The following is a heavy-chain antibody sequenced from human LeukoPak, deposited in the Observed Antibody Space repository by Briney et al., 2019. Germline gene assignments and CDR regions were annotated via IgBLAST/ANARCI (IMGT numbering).Heavy chain of an antibody. CDR3: ARDRRPPPDC. V-gene: IGHV5-10-1*01. Sequence: GESLKISCKGSGYSFTTYWISWVRQMPGKGLEWMGRIDPSDSYTNYSPSFQGHVTISVDKSISTAYLQWSSLKASDTAIYYCARDRRPPPDCWGQGTLVTVSS. J-gene: IGHJ4*02. CDR2: IDPSDSYT. CDR1: GYSFTTYW.